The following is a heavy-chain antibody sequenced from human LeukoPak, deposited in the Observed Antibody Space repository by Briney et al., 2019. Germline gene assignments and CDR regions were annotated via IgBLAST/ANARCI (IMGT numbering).Heavy chain of an antibody. CDR1: GGSISSGSYY. Sequence: SSETLSLTCTVSGGSISSGSYYWSWIRQPAGKGLEWIGRIYTSGSTNYNPSLKSRVTISVDTSKNQFSLKLSSVTAADTAVYYCATYTEDYSGPAFAPWGQGTLVIVSS. CDR3: ATYTEDYSGPAFAP. CDR2: IYTSGST. V-gene: IGHV4-61*02. D-gene: IGHD3-16*01. J-gene: IGHJ5*02.